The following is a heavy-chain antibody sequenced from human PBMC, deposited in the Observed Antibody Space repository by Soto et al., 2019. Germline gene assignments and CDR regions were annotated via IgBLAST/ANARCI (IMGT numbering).Heavy chain of an antibody. CDR3: ATGGRQWLVTCDFNY. CDR2: VSHDGRNT. J-gene: IGHJ4*02. CDR1: GFTFSDYA. D-gene: IGHD6-19*01. V-gene: IGHV3-30*03. Sequence: VQLVESGGGVVQPGRSLRLSCAASGFTFSDYAMHWVRQAPGKGLEWVAVVSHDGRNTHYADSVKGRFTISRDSSKNTVSLELYCVRAEDTGVYYCATGGRQWLVTCDFNYGGQGALVTVSS.